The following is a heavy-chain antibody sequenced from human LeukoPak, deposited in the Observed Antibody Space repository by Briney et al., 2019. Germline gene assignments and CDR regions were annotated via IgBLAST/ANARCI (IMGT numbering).Heavy chain of an antibody. CDR2: IIPILGIA. V-gene: IGHV1-69*04. Sequence: GASVKVSCKASGGTFSSYAISWVRQAPGQGLEWMGRIIPILGIANYAQKFQGRVTVTADKSTSTAYMELSSLRSEDTAVYYCARENYYDSSGYYWGQGTLVTVSS. D-gene: IGHD3-22*01. J-gene: IGHJ4*02. CDR1: GGTFSSYA. CDR3: ARENYYDSSGYY.